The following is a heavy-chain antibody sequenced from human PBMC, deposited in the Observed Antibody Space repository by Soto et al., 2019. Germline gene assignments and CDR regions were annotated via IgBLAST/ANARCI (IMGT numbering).Heavy chain of an antibody. CDR2: IYHSGST. CDR1: GGSISSSNW. V-gene: IGHV4-4*02. CDR3: ARGRSKSPKVGATSYFDY. J-gene: IGHJ4*02. Sequence: QVQLQESGPGLVKPSGTLSLTCAVSGGSISSSNWWSWVRQPPGKGLEWIGEIYHSGSTNYNPSLKSRVTISVDKSKNQCSLKLSSVTAADTAVYYCARGRSKSPKVGATSYFDYWGQGTLVTVSS. D-gene: IGHD1-26*01.